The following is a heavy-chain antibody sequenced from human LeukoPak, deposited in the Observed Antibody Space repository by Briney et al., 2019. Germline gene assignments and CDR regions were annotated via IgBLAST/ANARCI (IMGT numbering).Heavy chain of an antibody. D-gene: IGHD2-2*01. V-gene: IGHV3-66*02. J-gene: IGHJ3*02. CDR1: GFTVSSNY. CDR3: AKDKPIIVLPTAVDAFDI. CDR2: VYGGDTT. Sequence: GGSLRLSCAASGFTVSSNYMSWVRQAPGKGLEWVSVVYGGDTTYYADSVKGRFTISRDNSKNTLYLQMNSLRAEDTAVYYCAKDKPIIVLPTAVDAFDIWGQGTVVTVSS.